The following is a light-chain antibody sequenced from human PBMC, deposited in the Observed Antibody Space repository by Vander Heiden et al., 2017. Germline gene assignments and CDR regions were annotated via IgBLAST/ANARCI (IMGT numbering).Light chain of an antibody. CDR2: DIS. CDR1: GSDIGNYNY. J-gene: IGLJ3*02. CDR3: SSSTASNTRV. Sequence: QSALTQPAPVSGCPGPSITLSCTGAGSDIGNYNYVSWYQQHPGNALNVMIYDISKRPSGVSSCFSGSKSSNTASLTIAGLEAEDEADYYCSSSTASNTRVFGGGTKLTVL. V-gene: IGLV2-14*01.